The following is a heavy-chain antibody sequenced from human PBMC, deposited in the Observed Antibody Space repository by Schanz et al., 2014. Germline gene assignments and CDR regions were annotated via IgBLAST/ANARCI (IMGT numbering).Heavy chain of an antibody. J-gene: IGHJ4*02. D-gene: IGHD7-27*01. CDR3: ARGEANWGQY. CDR2: INTNTGNP. CDR1: GYNFTTYT. Sequence: QGHLVQSGAEVKEPGASVQVSCKASGYNFTTYTMNWVRQAPGQGLEWMGWINTNTGNPTYAQGFTGRFVFSLDTSVSTAYLQISFLKADDTAVFFCARGEANWGQYWGQGTLVTVSS. V-gene: IGHV7-4-1*02.